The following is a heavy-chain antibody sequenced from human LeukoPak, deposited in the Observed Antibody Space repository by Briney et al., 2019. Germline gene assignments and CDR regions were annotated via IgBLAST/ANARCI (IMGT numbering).Heavy chain of an antibody. D-gene: IGHD3-22*01. CDR2: INPNSGGT. Sequence: ASVTVTCKPSGYTFTGYYLRWVREPPAQGLEWMRWINPNSGGTNYAQKFQGKVTMSRDTSNSTAYMELSRLRSDDTAVYYCARDPGSYYDSSGTEYWGQGTLVTVSS. J-gene: IGHJ4*02. V-gene: IGHV1-2*02. CDR1: GYTFTGYY. CDR3: ARDPGSYYDSSGTEY.